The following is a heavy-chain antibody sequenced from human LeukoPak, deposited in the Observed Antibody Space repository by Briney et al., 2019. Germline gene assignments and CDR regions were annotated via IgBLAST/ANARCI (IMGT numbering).Heavy chain of an antibody. D-gene: IGHD3-22*01. Sequence: SETLSLTCAVYGGSFSGYYWSWIRQPPGKGLEWIGEINHSGSTNYNPSLKSRVTISVDTSKNQFSLKLSSVTAADTAVYYCARDIHYYDSSGYLTNRFDYWGQGTLVTVSS. CDR2: INHSGST. V-gene: IGHV4-34*01. CDR3: ARDIHYYDSSGYLTNRFDY. J-gene: IGHJ4*02. CDR1: GGSFSGYY.